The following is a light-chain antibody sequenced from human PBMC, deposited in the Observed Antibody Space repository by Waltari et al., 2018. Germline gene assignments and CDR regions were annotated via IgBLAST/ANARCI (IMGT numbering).Light chain of an antibody. CDR1: QSVSTYY. J-gene: IGKJ4*01. CDR2: GAS. Sequence: EIVLTQSPGTLSLSPGERATLSCRASQSVSTYYLAWYQHKPGQAPRLVIYGASTRAAGIPDRCSGSGSGTDFTLTISGLEPEDFAVYYCQQYGTSPPLTFGGGTKVEIK. V-gene: IGKV3-20*01. CDR3: QQYGTSPPLT.